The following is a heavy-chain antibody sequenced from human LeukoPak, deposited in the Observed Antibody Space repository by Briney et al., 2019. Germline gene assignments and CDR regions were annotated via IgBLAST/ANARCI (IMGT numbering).Heavy chain of an antibody. CDR3: ARDGSSSAIWYYYYYMDV. J-gene: IGHJ6*03. D-gene: IGHD5-18*01. CDR1: GGTFSSYA. CDR2: IIPIFGIA. V-gene: IGHV1-69*10. Sequence: SVKVSCKASGGTFSSYAISWVRQAPGQGLEWMGGIIPIFGIANYAQKFQDRVTITADKSTSTAYMELSRLRSDDTAVYYCARDGSSSAIWYYYYYMDVWGKGTTVTVSS.